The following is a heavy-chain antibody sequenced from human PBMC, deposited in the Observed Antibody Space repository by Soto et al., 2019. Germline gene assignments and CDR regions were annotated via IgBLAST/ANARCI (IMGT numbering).Heavy chain of an antibody. V-gene: IGHV4-4*02. Sequence: SETLSLTCAVSGGSISSSNWWSWVRQPPGKGLEWIGEIYHSGSTNYNPSPKSRVTISVDKSKNQFSLKLSSVTAADTAVYYCARDPGSSSKSYYYYYYCMDVWRQGTTVTVSS. D-gene: IGHD6-6*01. J-gene: IGHJ6*02. CDR2: IYHSGST. CDR1: GGSISSSNW. CDR3: ARDPGSSSKSYYYYYYCMDV.